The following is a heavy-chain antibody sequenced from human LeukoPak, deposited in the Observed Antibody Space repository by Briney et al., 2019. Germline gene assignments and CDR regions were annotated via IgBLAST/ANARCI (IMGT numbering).Heavy chain of an antibody. CDR2: INPSGDST. CDR1: GYTFTSNH. Sequence: ASVKISCKASGYTFTSNHIHWVRQAPGQGLEWMGVINPSGDSTSYAPNFQGRVTVTRDTSTSTVYMELSSLRSEDTAIYYCAKIAARDTGEGYWGQGTLVTVSS. V-gene: IGHV1-46*01. J-gene: IGHJ4*02. D-gene: IGHD6-6*01. CDR3: AKIAARDTGEGY.